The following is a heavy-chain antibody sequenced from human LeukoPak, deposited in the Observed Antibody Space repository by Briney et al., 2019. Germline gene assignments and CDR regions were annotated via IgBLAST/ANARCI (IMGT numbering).Heavy chain of an antibody. CDR1: GFTFSTYW. CDR3: AKAPLASCSGIACYPFDC. Sequence: GGSLRLSCAASGFTFSTYWMHWVRQAPGKGLEWVSVITGSGTSSYHADSVKGRFTTSRDNSKNILYLQMNSLRDEDTALYYCAKAPLASCSGIACYPFDCWGQGTLVTVSS. V-gene: IGHV3-23*01. J-gene: IGHJ4*02. D-gene: IGHD2-15*01. CDR2: ITGSGTSS.